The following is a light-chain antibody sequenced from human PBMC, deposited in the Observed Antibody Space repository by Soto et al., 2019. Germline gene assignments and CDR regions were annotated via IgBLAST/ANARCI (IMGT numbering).Light chain of an antibody. CDR2: WAS. J-gene: IGKJ4*01. CDR3: QQHYSTPT. V-gene: IGKV4-1*01. CDR1: NRVLYTSPNENY. Sequence: DIVLTQSPDSLAVSLGERATINCKSSNRVLYTSPNENYQAWYQQKPGQPPKLLIKWASARASGVPARFSGSGAVTDFTLTISSLQAEYVAVYYCQQHYSTPTFGGGTKVEVK.